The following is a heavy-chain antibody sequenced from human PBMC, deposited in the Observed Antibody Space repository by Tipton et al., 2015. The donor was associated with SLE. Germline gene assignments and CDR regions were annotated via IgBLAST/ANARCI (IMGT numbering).Heavy chain of an antibody. V-gene: IGHV3-23*01. CDR1: GFTFSSSA. CDR2: ISGAGGTT. J-gene: IGHJ5*01. CDR3: AKEPGKNWFDS. Sequence: SLRLSCAASGFTFSSSAMSWVRQAPEKGLEWLSGISGAGGTTFYADSVKGRFSISRDNYNNTLYLQMNNLRAEDTAIYYCAKEPGKNWFDSWGQGVLVIVSS.